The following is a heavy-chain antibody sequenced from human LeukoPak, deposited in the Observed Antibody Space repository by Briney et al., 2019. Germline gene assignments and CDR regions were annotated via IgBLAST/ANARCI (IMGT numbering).Heavy chain of an antibody. Sequence: GGSLRLSCAVSGFIFSSYAMSWVRQAPGKGLEWVSAIGASGDDTYYADSVRGRFTISRDNPKNTLYLQVNSLRAEDTAVYYCAKVRNYWYFDCWGQGTLVTVPS. CDR3: AKVRNYWYFDC. CDR1: GFIFSSYA. J-gene: IGHJ4*02. CDR2: IGASGDDT. V-gene: IGHV3-23*01. D-gene: IGHD1-7*01.